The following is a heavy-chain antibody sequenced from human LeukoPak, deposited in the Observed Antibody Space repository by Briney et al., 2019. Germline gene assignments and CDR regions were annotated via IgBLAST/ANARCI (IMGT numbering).Heavy chain of an antibody. Sequence: SVKVSCKASGGTFSSYAISWVRQAPGQGLEWMGGIIPIFGTANYAQKFQGRVTITADESTSTAYMELSSLRSDDTAVYYCASSYDILTGGYYYFYMDVWGKGTTVTVSS. CDR3: ASSYDILTGGYYYFYMDV. D-gene: IGHD3-9*01. CDR2: IIPIFGTA. J-gene: IGHJ6*03. CDR1: GGTFSSYA. V-gene: IGHV1-69*13.